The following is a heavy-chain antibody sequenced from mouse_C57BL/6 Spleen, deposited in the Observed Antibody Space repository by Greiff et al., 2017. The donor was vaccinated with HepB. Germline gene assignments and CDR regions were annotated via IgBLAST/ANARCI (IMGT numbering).Heavy chain of an antibody. J-gene: IGHJ2*01. V-gene: IGHV14-2*01. Sequence: VQLKESGAELVKPGASVKLSCTASGFNIKDYYMHWVKQRTEQGLEWIGRIDPEDGETKYAPNFQGKATITADTSSNTAYLQLSSLTSEDTAVYYCARRATTVVAYYFDYWGQGTTLTVSS. D-gene: IGHD1-1*01. CDR2: IDPEDGET. CDR3: ARRATTVVAYYFDY. CDR1: GFNIKDYY.